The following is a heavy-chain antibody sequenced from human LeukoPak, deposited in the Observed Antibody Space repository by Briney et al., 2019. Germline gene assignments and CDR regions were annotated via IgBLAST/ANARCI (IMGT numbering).Heavy chain of an antibody. Sequence: GGSLRLSCAASGFTFNNYAMRWVRQAPGKGLEWVSGISGGGDSTFYADSVKGRFTISKDTSKNTLFLHLTSLRAEDTAVYYCARDRIVVVKIFDYWGQGTLVTVSS. J-gene: IGHJ4*02. CDR2: ISGGGDST. V-gene: IGHV3-23*01. CDR1: GFTFNNYA. D-gene: IGHD3-22*01. CDR3: ARDRIVVVKIFDY.